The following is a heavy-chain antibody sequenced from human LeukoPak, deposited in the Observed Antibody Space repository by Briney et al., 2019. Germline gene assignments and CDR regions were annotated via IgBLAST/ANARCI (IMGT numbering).Heavy chain of an antibody. CDR1: GFTFSTYG. J-gene: IGHJ5*02. CDR2: IRSDGSNK. CDR3: AKDAQVYSTYDWRWFDP. Sequence: GGSLRLSCAASGFTFSTYGMHWVRQAPGKGLEWVTFIRSDGSNKYYADSVKGRFTISRDNSKNTLYLQMNSLRAEDTAIYYCAKDAQVYSTYDWRWFDPWGQGTLVTVSS. D-gene: IGHD4-11*01. V-gene: IGHV3-30*02.